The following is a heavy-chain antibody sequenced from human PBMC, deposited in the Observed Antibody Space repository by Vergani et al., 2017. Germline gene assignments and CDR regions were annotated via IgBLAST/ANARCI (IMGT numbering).Heavy chain of an antibody. Sequence: VQLLESGGGLVQPGGSLRLSCAASGFTFSSYGMHWVRQAPGKGLEWVAVISYDGSNKYYADSVKGRFTISRDNSKNTLYLQMNSLRAEDTAVYYCARDLYGDYGYYGMDVWGQGTTVTVSS. D-gene: IGHD4-17*01. V-gene: IGHV3-30*03. CDR1: GFTFSSYG. J-gene: IGHJ6*02. CDR2: ISYDGSNK. CDR3: ARDLYGDYGYYGMDV.